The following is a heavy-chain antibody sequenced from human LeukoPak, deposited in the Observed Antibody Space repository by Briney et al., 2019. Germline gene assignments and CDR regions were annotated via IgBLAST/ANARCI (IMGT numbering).Heavy chain of an antibody. CDR1: GGSISSSSYY. J-gene: IGHJ4*02. CDR3: ARLVAAAADY. CDR2: IYYSGST. D-gene: IGHD6-13*01. V-gene: IGHV4-39*01. Sequence: SETLSLTCTVSGGSISSSSYYWGWIRQPPGKGLEWIGSIYYSGSTYYNPSLKSRVTISVDTSKNQFSLKLSSVTAADTAVYCCARLVAAAADYWGQGTLVTVSS.